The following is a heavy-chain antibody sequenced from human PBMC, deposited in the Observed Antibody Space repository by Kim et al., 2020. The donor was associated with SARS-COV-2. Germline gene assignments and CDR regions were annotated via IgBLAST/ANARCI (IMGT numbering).Heavy chain of an antibody. CDR2: LSHDGNHE. Sequence: GGSLRLSCAASGFTFSNYDIHWVRQAPGKGLEWVAVLSHDGNHEYYADSLKGRFTISRDNSKNTLYLHMSSLRAEDTAIYYCAKDPLIRAITGVESWGHGALVTVSS. J-gene: IGHJ4*03. V-gene: IGHV3-30*18. D-gene: IGHD2-21*01. CDR1: GFTFSNYD. CDR3: AKDPLIRAITGVES.